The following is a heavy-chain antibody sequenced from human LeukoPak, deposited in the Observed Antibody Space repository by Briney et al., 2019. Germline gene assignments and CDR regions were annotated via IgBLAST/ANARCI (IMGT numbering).Heavy chain of an antibody. V-gene: IGHV3-30-3*01. J-gene: IGHJ4*02. D-gene: IGHD3-3*01. CDR1: GFTFGSYA. CDR3: ARARFLEWSSLYYFDY. Sequence: GRSLRLSCAASGFTFGSYAMHWVRQAPGKGLEWVAVISYDGSNKYYADSVKGRFTISRDNSKNTLYLQMNSLRAEDTAVYYCARARFLEWSSLYYFDYWGQGTLVTVSS. CDR2: ISYDGSNK.